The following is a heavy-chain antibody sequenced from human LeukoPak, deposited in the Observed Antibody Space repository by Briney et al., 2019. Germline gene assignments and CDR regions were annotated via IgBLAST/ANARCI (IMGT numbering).Heavy chain of an antibody. CDR2: IYPADSDT. V-gene: IGHV5-51*01. CDR3: ARQSRDGSKTRGYYFDY. Sequence: GESLKISCKGSGYSFTSYWIGWVRRMPGKGLESRGIIYPADSDTTYSPSFQGQVTISADKSISTVYLQWSSLKASDTAMYYCARQSRDGSKTRGYYFDYWGQGTLVTVSS. CDR1: GYSFTSYW. D-gene: IGHD3-10*01. J-gene: IGHJ4*02.